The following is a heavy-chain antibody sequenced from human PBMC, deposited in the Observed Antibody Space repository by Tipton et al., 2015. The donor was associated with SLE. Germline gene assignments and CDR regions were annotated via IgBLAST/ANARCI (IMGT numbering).Heavy chain of an antibody. CDR2: IYYNGRS. D-gene: IGHD3-16*02. CDR3: ARVGRLHLGELSPPFDY. V-gene: IGHV4-59*12. CDR1: GGSISGYY. J-gene: IGHJ4*02. Sequence: TLSLTCTVSGGSISGYYWSWIRQPPGKGLEWIGYIYYNGRSNSNPSLRSRVTISVDTSKNQLSLKLTSVTAADTAVYYCARVGRLHLGELSPPFDYWGQGTLVTVTS.